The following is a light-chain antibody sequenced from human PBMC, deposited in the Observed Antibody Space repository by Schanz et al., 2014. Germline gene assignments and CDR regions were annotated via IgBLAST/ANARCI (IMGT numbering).Light chain of an antibody. V-gene: IGKV2-30*01. CDR3: MQGTHWPLA. Sequence: DVVMPQSPLSLPVTLGQPASISCRSSQSLVYRDGKIYLNWFQQRPGQSPRRLIYQVSNRDSGVPDRFSGSGSGTDFTLKISRVEAEDIGIYYCMQGTHWPLAFGQGTTLEIK. J-gene: IGKJ1*01. CDR1: QSLVYRDGKIY. CDR2: QVS.